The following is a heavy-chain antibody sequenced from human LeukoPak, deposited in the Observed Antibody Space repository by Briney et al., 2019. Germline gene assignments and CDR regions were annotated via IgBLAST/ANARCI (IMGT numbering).Heavy chain of an antibody. CDR3: AKHALPTQITMIVMGAYFDY. CDR2: ISGSGGST. Sequence: GGSLRLSCAASGFTFSSYAMSWVRQAPGKGLEWVSAISGSGGSTYYADSVKGRFTISRDNSKNTLYLQMNSLRAEDTAVYYCAKHALPTQITMIVMGAYFDYWGQRTLVTVSS. V-gene: IGHV3-23*01. CDR1: GFTFSSYA. D-gene: IGHD3-22*01. J-gene: IGHJ4*02.